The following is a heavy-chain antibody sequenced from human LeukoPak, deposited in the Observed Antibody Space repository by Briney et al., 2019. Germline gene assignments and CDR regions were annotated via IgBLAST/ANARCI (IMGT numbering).Heavy chain of an antibody. D-gene: IGHD4-17*01. CDR2: ISWNSGSI. J-gene: IGHJ6*02. Sequence: PGGSLRLSCAASGFTFDDYAMHWVRQAPGKGLEWVSGISWNSGSIGYADSVKGRFTISRDNAKNSLYLQMNSLRAEDTALYYCAKDIWGGDPRLGYYYYGMDVWGQGTTVTVSS. V-gene: IGHV3-9*01. CDR1: GFTFDDYA. CDR3: AKDIWGGDPRLGYYYYGMDV.